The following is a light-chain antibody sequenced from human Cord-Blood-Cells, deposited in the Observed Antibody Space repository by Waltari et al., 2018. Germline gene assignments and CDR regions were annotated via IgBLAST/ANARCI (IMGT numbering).Light chain of an antibody. V-gene: IGKV1-39*01. CDR2: AAS. CDR1: QSISSY. Sequence: DIQMTQSPSSLSASVGDRVTIPCRASQSISSYLNWYQQKPGKAPKLLIYAASSWQSGVPSRFSGSGAGTEFTLTISSLQPEDFATYYCQQSYSTPYTCGQGTKLEIK. J-gene: IGKJ2*01. CDR3: QQSYSTPYT.